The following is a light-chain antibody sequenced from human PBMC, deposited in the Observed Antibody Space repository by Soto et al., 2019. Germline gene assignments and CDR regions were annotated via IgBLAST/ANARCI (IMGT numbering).Light chain of an antibody. CDR3: QQYKDWTWT. CDR1: QSVGTR. V-gene: IGKV3-15*01. CDR2: GAS. Sequence: EIVLTQYPGTLSVSPGERATLSCRASQSVGTRLAWYQHKPGQAPRLLMYGASTWATGIPARFSVIVSGTEGTITLRSLKSEDGSVDEGQQYKDWTWTFGQGTKVDIK. J-gene: IGKJ1*01.